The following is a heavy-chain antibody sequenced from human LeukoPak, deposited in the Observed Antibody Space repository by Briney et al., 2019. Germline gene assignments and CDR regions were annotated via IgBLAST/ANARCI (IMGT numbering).Heavy chain of an antibody. CDR1: GYRFDING. CDR3: ARDSGGYNYGYIDY. V-gene: IGHV1-18*01. D-gene: IGHD5-18*01. CDR2: ISVYKGNT. Sequence: ASVKVSCKASGYRFDINGISWVRQAPGQGLEWMGWISVYKGNTKYIEKVQDRVTMTTDTSTSTAYMELRSLRPDDTAVYFCARDSGGYNYGYIDYWGQGTLVAVSS. J-gene: IGHJ4*02.